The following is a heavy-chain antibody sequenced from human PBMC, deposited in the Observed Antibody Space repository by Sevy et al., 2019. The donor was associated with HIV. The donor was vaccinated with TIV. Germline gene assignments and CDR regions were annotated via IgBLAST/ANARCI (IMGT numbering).Heavy chain of an antibody. CDR3: ARGAYCSSTSCTRGHYYYYGMDV. V-gene: IGHV1-69*13. CDR2: IIPIFGTA. CDR1: GGTFSSYA. Sequence: ASVKVSCKASGGTFSSYAISWVRQAPGQGLEWMGGIIPIFGTANYAQKFQGRVTITADESTSTAYMELSSLRSEDTAVYYCARGAYCSSTSCTRGHYYYYGMDVWGQGTTVTVSS. D-gene: IGHD2-2*01. J-gene: IGHJ6*02.